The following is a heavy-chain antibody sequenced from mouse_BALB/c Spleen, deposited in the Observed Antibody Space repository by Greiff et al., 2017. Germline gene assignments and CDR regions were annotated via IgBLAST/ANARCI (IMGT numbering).Heavy chain of an antibody. V-gene: IGHV5-6*01. Sequence: EVQLQESGGDLVKPGGSLKLSCAASGFTFSSYGMSWVRQTPDKRLEWVATISSGGSYTYYPDSVKGRFTISRDNAKNTLYLQMSSLKSEDTAMYYCAREDYGYDYWGQGTTLTVSS. D-gene: IGHD2-2*01. CDR3: AREDYGYDY. CDR1: GFTFSSYG. CDR2: ISSGGSYT. J-gene: IGHJ2*01.